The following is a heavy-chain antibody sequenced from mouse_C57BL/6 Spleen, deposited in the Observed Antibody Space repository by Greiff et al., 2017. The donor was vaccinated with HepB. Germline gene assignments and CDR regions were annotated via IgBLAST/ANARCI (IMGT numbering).Heavy chain of an antibody. CDR3: ARSEDYSWFAY. Sequence: EVQLQQSGPELVKPGASVKISCKASGYTFTDYYMNWVKQSHGKSLEWIGDINPNNGGTSYNQKFKGKATLTVDKSSSTAYMELRSLTSEDSAFYYCARSEDYSWFAYWGQGTLVTVSA. D-gene: IGHD1-1*01. CDR2: INPNNGGT. CDR1: GYTFTDYY. J-gene: IGHJ3*01. V-gene: IGHV1-26*01.